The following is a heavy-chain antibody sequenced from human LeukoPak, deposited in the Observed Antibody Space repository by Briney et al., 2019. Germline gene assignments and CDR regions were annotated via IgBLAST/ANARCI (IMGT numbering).Heavy chain of an antibody. CDR1: GYTFTSYG. Sequence: ASVKVSCKASGYTFTSYGISWVRQAPGQGLEWMGWISAYNGNTNYAQKLQGRVTMTTDTSTSTAYMELRSLRSEDTAVYYCARGLRCSGGSCYSPGNDYWGQGTLVTVSS. D-gene: IGHD2-15*01. CDR3: ARGLRCSGGSCYSPGNDY. V-gene: IGHV1-18*01. J-gene: IGHJ4*02. CDR2: ISAYNGNT.